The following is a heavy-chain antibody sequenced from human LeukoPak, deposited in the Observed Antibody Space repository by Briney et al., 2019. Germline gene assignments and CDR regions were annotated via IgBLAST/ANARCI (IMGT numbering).Heavy chain of an antibody. V-gene: IGHV3-7*05. CDR1: GFTFSSYW. CDR2: IKQDGSEK. CDR3: ARVGGYSSGWYVHYFDY. D-gene: IGHD6-19*01. J-gene: IGHJ4*02. Sequence: GGSLRLSCAASGFTFSSYWMSWVRQAPGKGLEWVANIKQDGSEKYYVDSVKGRFNISRDNAKNSLYLQMNSLRAEDTAVYYCARVGGYSSGWYVHYFDYWGQGTLVTVSS.